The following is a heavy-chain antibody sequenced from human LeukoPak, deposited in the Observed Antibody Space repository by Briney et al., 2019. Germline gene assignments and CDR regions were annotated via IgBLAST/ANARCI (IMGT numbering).Heavy chain of an antibody. CDR1: GYTFSDYY. J-gene: IGHJ4*02. Sequence: GASVKVSCKASGYTFSDYYMHWVRQAPGQGLEWMGWINPNSGGTNYAQKFQGRVTMTRDTSIRTAYMELSSLTSDDTAVYYCASPGSSYDILTGPGYCDYWGQGTLVTVSS. D-gene: IGHD3-9*01. CDR2: INPNSGGT. CDR3: ASPGSSYDILTGPGYCDY. V-gene: IGHV1-2*02.